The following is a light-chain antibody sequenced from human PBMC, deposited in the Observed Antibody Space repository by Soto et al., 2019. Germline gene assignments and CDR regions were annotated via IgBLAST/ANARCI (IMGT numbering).Light chain of an antibody. Sequence: SYVLTQAPSVSVAPGKTARIPCGGDDIGRKSVHWYQQKPGQAPVLVINFDSDRPSGIPERFSGSNSGNTATLTISRVEAGDEADYYCQVWDISSYQYVFGSGTKVTVL. V-gene: IGLV3-21*04. CDR3: QVWDISSYQYV. CDR1: DIGRKS. CDR2: FDS. J-gene: IGLJ1*01.